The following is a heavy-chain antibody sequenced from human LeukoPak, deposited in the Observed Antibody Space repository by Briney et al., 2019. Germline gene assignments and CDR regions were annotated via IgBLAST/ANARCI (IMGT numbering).Heavy chain of an antibody. J-gene: IGHJ4*02. V-gene: IGHV4-59*11. CDR2: IYYNGST. Sequence: PSETLSLTCTVSGGSISGHYWSWIRQPPGKELEWIGYIYYNGSTNYNPSLKSRVTISVDTSKNQFSLKLRSVTAADTAVYYCARKRSPIYFDSWGQGTLVTVSS. CDR1: GGSISGHY. CDR3: ARKRSPIYFDS.